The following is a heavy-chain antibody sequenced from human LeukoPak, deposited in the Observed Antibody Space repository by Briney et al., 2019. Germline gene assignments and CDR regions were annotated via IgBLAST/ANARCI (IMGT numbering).Heavy chain of an antibody. CDR2: ISWDGGST. CDR3: ARDKRGRVDTVWDY. CDR1: GFTFDDYA. D-gene: IGHD5/OR15-5a*01. J-gene: IGHJ4*02. Sequence: HSGGSLRLSCAASGFTFDDYAMHWVRQAPGKGLEWVSLISWDGGSTYYADSVKGRFTISRDNSKNTLYLQMNSLRAEDTAVYYCARDKRGRVDTVWDYWGQGTLVTVSS. V-gene: IGHV3-43D*03.